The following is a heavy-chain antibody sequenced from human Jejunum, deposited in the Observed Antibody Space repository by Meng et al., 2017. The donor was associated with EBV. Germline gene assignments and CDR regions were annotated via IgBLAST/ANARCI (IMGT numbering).Heavy chain of an antibody. J-gene: IGHJ4*02. CDR3: ATGQGDSRYYFDS. CDR2: ISSDGRSI. D-gene: IGHD3-10*01. CDR1: GFTLSTYW. Sequence: LVGSGGGLVQPAESLRLSCAASGFTLSTYWMHWVRQAPGKGLVWVSRISSDGRSITYADSVKGRFTISRDNAKNTLYLQMNSLRVEDAAVYYCATGQGDSRYYFDSWSQGTLVTVSS. V-gene: IGHV3-74*01.